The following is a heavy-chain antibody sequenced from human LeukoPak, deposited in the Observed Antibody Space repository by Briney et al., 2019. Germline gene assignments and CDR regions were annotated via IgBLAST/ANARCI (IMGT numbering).Heavy chain of an antibody. CDR1: GYSISSGYF. CDR3: ARIYSSSWFLNWFDP. V-gene: IGHV4-38-2*02. D-gene: IGHD6-13*01. J-gene: IGHJ5*02. Sequence: SETLSLPCTVSGYSISSGYFWGWIRQPPGKGLECIGTIYHSGSTYYNPSLKSRVTISVDTSKNQFSLKLNSVTAADTAVYYCARIYSSSWFLNWFDPWGQGTLVTVSS. CDR2: IYHSGST.